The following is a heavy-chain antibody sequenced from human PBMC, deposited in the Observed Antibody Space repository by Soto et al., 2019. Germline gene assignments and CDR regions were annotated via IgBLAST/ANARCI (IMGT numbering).Heavy chain of an antibody. CDR2: IWYDGSNK. J-gene: IGHJ1*01. CDR1: GFPFSSYG. Sequence: QVQLVESGGGVVQPGRSLRLSCAASGFPFSSYGMHWVRQARGKGLDWVAVIWYDGSNKDYADSVKGRFTISRDNSKXXXXXXXXXXXXXXXXXXXXXXXXXWXQGTLVTVSS. V-gene: IGHV3-33*01. CDR3: XXXXX.